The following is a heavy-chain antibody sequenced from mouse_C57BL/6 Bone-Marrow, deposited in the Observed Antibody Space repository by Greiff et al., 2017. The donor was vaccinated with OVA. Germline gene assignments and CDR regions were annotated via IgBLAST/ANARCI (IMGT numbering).Heavy chain of an antibody. CDR2: IDPETGGT. D-gene: IGHD1-1*01. V-gene: IGHV1-15*01. Sequence: QVQLQQSGAELVRPGASVTLSCKASGYTFTDYEMHWVKQTPVHGLEWIGAIDPETGGTAYNQKFKGKAILTADKSSSTAYMELRSLTSEDSAVYYCTGPYYYWFAYWGQGTLVTVSA. CDR3: TGPYYYWFAY. J-gene: IGHJ3*01. CDR1: GYTFTDYE.